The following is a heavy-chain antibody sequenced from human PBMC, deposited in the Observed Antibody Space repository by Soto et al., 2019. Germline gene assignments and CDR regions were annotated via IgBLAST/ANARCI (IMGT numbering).Heavy chain of an antibody. Sequence: PSETLSLTCTVSGGSISSSSYYWGWIRQPPGKGLEWIGSIYYSGSTYYNPSLKSRVTISVDTSKNQFSLKLSSVTAADTAVYYCARLRQLYCTNGVCLNWFDPWGQGTLVTVSS. D-gene: IGHD2-8*01. J-gene: IGHJ5*02. V-gene: IGHV4-39*01. CDR2: IYYSGST. CDR1: GGSISSSSYY. CDR3: ARLRQLYCTNGVCLNWFDP.